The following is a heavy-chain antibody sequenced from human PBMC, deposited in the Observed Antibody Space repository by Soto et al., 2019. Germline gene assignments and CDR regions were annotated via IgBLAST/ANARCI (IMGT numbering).Heavy chain of an antibody. Sequence: SETLSLTCTVSGGSISSGGYYWSWIRQHPGKGLEWIGYIYYSGSTYYNPSLKSRVTMSVDTSKNQFSLRLDSVTAADTAVYYCVAALETYHPTGYYGNWFDPWGQGTLVTVSS. CDR2: IYYSGST. J-gene: IGHJ5*02. D-gene: IGHD3-9*01. CDR3: VAALETYHPTGYYGNWFDP. CDR1: GGSISSGGYY. V-gene: IGHV4-31*03.